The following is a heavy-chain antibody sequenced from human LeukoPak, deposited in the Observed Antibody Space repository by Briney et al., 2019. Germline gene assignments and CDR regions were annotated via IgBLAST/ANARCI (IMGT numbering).Heavy chain of an antibody. CDR2: ISSSGSTI. CDR3: ASSYYYDSSGYYYFDY. V-gene: IGHV3-11*01. CDR1: GFTFSDYY. J-gene: IGHJ4*02. Sequence: NPGGSLRLSCAASGFTFSDYYMSWIRQAPGKGLEWVSYISSSGSTIYYADSVKGRFTISRDNAKNSLYLQMHSLRAEDTAVYYCASSYYYDSSGYYYFDYWGQGTLVTVSS. D-gene: IGHD3-22*01.